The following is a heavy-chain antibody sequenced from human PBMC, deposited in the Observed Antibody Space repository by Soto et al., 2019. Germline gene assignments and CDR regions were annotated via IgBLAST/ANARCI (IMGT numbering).Heavy chain of an antibody. CDR1: GYTFTSYY. Sequence: GASVKVSCKASGYTFTSYYMHWVRQAPGQGLEWMGIINTSGGSTSYAQKFQGRVTMTRDTSTSTVYMELSSLRSEDTAVYYCARDLVKQQLVEALSYNWFDPWGQGTLVTVSS. CDR2: INTSGGST. CDR3: ARDLVKQQLVEALSYNWFDP. D-gene: IGHD6-13*01. J-gene: IGHJ5*02. V-gene: IGHV1-46*01.